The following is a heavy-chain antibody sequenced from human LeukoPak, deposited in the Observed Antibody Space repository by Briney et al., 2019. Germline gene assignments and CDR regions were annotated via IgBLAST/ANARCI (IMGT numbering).Heavy chain of an antibody. Sequence: SETLSLTCAVYGGSFSGYYWSWIRQPPGKGLEWIGETNHGGSTNYNPSLMSRVTISVDTSKNQFSLKLTSVTAADTAVYYCARGMAVAGRGNWFDPWGQGTLVTVSS. J-gene: IGHJ5*02. V-gene: IGHV4-34*01. D-gene: IGHD6-19*01. CDR3: ARGMAVAGRGNWFDP. CDR2: TNHGGST. CDR1: GGSFSGYY.